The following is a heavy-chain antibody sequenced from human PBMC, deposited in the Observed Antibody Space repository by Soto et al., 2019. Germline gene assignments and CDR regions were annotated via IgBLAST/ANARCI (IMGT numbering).Heavy chain of an antibody. CDR3: ARDWSRYYDSSGLMWFY. CDR1: GYTFTSYG. V-gene: IGHV1-18*01. D-gene: IGHD3-22*01. Sequence: DSVKVSCKASGYTFTSYGISWVRQAPGQGLEWVGWISAHNGDTRYAQNLQGRITMTTDTFTNTAYMELTSLTSDDTAVYYCARDWSRYYDSSGLMWFYWGQGTLVTVST. CDR2: ISAHNGDT. J-gene: IGHJ4*02.